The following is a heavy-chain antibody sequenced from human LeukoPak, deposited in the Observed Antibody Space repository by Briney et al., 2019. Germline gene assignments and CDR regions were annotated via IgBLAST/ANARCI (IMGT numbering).Heavy chain of an antibody. V-gene: IGHV3-74*01. Sequence: HSGGSLRLSCVASGFTFSSYWMHWVRQDPRKGLVWVSRINGDGRNINYADSVRGRFTISRDNAKNTLYPQMNTLRVEDTAVYYCTRDLMDYDVSTGLHHYYMDVWGQGTTVTVSS. CDR3: TRDLMDYDVSTGLHHYYMDV. D-gene: IGHD3-9*01. J-gene: IGHJ6*02. CDR1: GFTFSSYW. CDR2: INGDGRNI.